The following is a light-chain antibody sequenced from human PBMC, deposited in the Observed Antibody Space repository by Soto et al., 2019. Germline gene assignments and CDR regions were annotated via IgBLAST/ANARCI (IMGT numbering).Light chain of an antibody. V-gene: IGKV4-1*01. CDR2: WAS. CDR1: QSVLYNSNNKNF. Sequence: DIVMTQSPDSLAVSLGERATINCKSSQSVLYNSNNKNFLAWYQQKPGQPPRLLIYWASTRESGVPDRFSGSGSGTDFSLTISSLQAEDVAVYYCKQYYNTPLFTFGPGTKVDIK. J-gene: IGKJ3*01. CDR3: KQYYNTPLFT.